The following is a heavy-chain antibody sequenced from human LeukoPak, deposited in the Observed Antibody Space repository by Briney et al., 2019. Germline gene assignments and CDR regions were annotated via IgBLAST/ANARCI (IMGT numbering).Heavy chain of an antibody. J-gene: IGHJ4*02. CDR3: ANTPARWLRLEAFDY. V-gene: IGHV3-23*01. CDR1: GFTFSSYA. D-gene: IGHD2-15*01. CDR2: ISGSGGST. Sequence: GGSLRLSCAASGFTFSSYAMSWVRQTPGKGLEWVSAISGSGGSTYYVDSVQGRFTISRDNSMYTLYLQMNSLRAEDTAVYYCANTPARWLRLEAFDYWGRGTLVTVSS.